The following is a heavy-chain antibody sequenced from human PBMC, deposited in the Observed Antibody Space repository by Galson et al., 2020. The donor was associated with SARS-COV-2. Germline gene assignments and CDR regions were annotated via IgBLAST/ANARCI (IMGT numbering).Heavy chain of an antibody. J-gene: IGHJ3*02. V-gene: IGHV2-5*02. CDR2: IYWDDDK. D-gene: IGHD3-22*01. CDR1: GFSLSTSGVG. Sequence: KMSGPTLVKPTQTLTLTCTFSGFSLSTSGVGVGWIRQPPGKALEWLALIYWDDDKRYSPSLKSRLTITKDTSKNQVVLTMTNMDPVDTATYYWGNSTPMRLFDIWGQGTMVTVFS. CDR3: GNSTPMRLFDI.